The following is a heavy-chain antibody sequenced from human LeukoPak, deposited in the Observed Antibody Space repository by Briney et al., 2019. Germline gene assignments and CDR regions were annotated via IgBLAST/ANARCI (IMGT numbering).Heavy chain of an antibody. J-gene: IGHJ3*02. CDR1: GGSISSSSYY. V-gene: IGHV4-39*01. Sequence: PSETLSLTCTVSGGSISSSSYYWGWIRQPPGKGLEGIGSIYYSGSTYYNPSLKSRFTISVDTSKNQFSLKLSSVTAADTAVYYCARRPYGDDAFDIWGQGTMVTVSS. D-gene: IGHD3-10*01. CDR3: ARRPYGDDAFDI. CDR2: IYYSGST.